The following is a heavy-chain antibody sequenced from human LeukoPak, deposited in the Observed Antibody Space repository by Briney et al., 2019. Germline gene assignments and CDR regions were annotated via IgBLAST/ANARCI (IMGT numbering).Heavy chain of an antibody. CDR2: INHSGST. Sequence: SETLSLTCAVYGGSFSGYYWSWIRQPPGKGLEWIGEINHSGSTNYNPSLKSRVTISVDTSKNQFSLKLSSVTAADTAVYYCARVPYIVPSPDYWGQGTLVTVSS. J-gene: IGHJ4*02. D-gene: IGHD5-12*01. CDR1: GGSFSGYY. V-gene: IGHV4-34*01. CDR3: ARVPYIVPSPDY.